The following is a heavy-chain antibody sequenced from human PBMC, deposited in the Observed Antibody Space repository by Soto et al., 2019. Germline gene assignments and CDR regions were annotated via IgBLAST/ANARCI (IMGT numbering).Heavy chain of an antibody. CDR2: INAGNGNT. CDR1: GYTFTAYT. CDR3: ARGIFRTPAGWYNWFDP. V-gene: IGHV1-3*01. D-gene: IGHD6-19*01. J-gene: IGHJ5*02. Sequence: ASVKVSCKASGYTFTAYTIHWVRQAPGQRLEWMGWINAGNGNTKYSQKFQGRVTITRDTSASTAYMELSSLRSEDTAVYYCARGIFRTPAGWYNWFDPWGQETLVTVSS.